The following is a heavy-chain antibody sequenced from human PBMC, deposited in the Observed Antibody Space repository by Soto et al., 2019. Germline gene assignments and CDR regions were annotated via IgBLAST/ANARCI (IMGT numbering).Heavy chain of an antibody. V-gene: IGHV3-15*01. CDR3: TTLTVVDVHNDY. Sequence: EVQLVESGGGLVKPGGSLRLSCAASGFTFINAWMSWVRQAPGKGREWVGRIKSKADGGTTDYAAPVKGRFTISRDDSKPTLYLQMNSLRTEDTAVYYCTTLTVVDVHNDYWGQGTLVTVSS. CDR1: GFTFINAW. D-gene: IGHD2-15*01. J-gene: IGHJ4*02. CDR2: IKSKADGGTT.